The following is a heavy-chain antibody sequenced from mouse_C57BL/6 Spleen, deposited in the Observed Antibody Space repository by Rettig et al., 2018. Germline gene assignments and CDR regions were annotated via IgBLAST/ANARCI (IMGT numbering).Heavy chain of an antibody. CDR2: IDPSDSYT. Sequence: EIDPSDSYTNYNQKFKGKATLTVDTSSSTAYMQLSSLTSEDSAVYYCARKESYWYFDVWGTGTTVTVSS. CDR3: ARKESYWYFDV. V-gene: IGHV1-50*01. J-gene: IGHJ1*03.